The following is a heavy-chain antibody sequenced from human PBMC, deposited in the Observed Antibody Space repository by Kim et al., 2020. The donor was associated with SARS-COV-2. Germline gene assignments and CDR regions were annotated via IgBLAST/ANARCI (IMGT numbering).Heavy chain of an antibody. CDR3: AKADAVEYQLLYFSSFQH. CDR2: ISGSGGST. D-gene: IGHD2-2*02. V-gene: IGHV3-23*01. Sequence: GGSLRLSCAASGFTFSSYAMSWVRQAPGKGLEWVSAISGSGGSTYYADSVKGRFTISRDNSKNTLYLQMNSLRAEDTAVYYCAKADAVEYQLLYFSSFQHWGQGTLVTVSS. CDR1: GFTFSSYA. J-gene: IGHJ1*01.